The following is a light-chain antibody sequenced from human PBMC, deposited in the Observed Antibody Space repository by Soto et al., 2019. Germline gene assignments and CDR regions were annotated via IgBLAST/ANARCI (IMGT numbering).Light chain of an antibody. CDR1: SSNIGTTT. CDR3: QSYDTRLSDLV. Sequence: QSVLTQPPSASGTPGQRVSISCSGSSSNIGTTTVDWYQQLPGTAPRLLIYTSTHRPSGVPDRFSGSKSGTSASLAISGLQSEDEADYYCQSYDTRLSDLVFGGGTKLTVL. J-gene: IGLJ2*01. CDR2: TST. V-gene: IGLV1-44*01.